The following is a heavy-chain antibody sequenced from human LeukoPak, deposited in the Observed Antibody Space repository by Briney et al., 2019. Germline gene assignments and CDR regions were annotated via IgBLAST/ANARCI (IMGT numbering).Heavy chain of an antibody. CDR3: ARDEDYYGMDV. Sequence: SVKVSCKASGGTLSRYAISWVRQAPGQGLEWMGGLIPIFGTANYAQKFQGRVTITADESTSTAYMELSSLRSEDTAVYYCARDEDYYGMDVWGKGTTVTVSS. V-gene: IGHV1-69*13. J-gene: IGHJ6*04. CDR2: LIPIFGTA. CDR1: GGTLSRYA.